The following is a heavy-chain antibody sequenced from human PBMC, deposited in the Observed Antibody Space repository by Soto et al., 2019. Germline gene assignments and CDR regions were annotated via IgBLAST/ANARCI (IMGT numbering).Heavy chain of an antibody. CDR2: IKSKTDGGTT. J-gene: IGHJ2*01. CDR3: TTDYGDYVGHFDL. D-gene: IGHD4-17*01. Sequence: EVQLVESGGGLVKPGGSLRLSCAASGFTFSNAWMSWVRQAPGKGLEWVGRIKSKTDGGTTDYAAPVKGRFTISRDDSKNTLYLQMNSLKTEDTAVYYCTTDYGDYVGHFDLWGRGTLVTVSS. CDR1: GFTFSNAW. V-gene: IGHV3-15*01.